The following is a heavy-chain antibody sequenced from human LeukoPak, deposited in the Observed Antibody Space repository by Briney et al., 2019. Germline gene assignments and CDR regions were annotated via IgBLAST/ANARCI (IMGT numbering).Heavy chain of an antibody. D-gene: IGHD4-17*01. Sequence: GASVKVSCKASGGTFSSYAISWVRQAPGQGLEWMGGIIPIFGTANYAQKFQGRVTITADESTSTAYMELSSLRSEDTAVYYCARGQQAYGDYSAFDIWGQGTMVTVSS. CDR1: GGTFSSYA. J-gene: IGHJ3*02. V-gene: IGHV1-69*13. CDR3: ARGQQAYGDYSAFDI. CDR2: IIPIFGTA.